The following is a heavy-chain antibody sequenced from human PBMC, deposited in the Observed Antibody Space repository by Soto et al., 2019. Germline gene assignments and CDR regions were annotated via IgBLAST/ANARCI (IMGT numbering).Heavy chain of an antibody. Sequence: ASVKVSCKASGYTFTSYGISWVRQAPGQGLEWMGWISAYNGNTNYAQKLQGRVTMTTDTSTSTAYMELRSLRSDDTAVYYCAREGYDILTGYPVTDYWGQGTLVTVSS. V-gene: IGHV1-18*01. J-gene: IGHJ4*02. D-gene: IGHD3-9*01. CDR1: GYTFTSYG. CDR3: AREGYDILTGYPVTDY. CDR2: ISAYNGNT.